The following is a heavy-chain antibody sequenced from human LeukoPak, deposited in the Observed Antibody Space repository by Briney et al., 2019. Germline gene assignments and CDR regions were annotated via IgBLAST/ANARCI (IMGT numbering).Heavy chain of an antibody. D-gene: IGHD3-22*01. J-gene: IGHJ4*02. CDR2: IIPIFGTA. CDR1: GGTFSSYA. CDR3: ARGSRVWDSSGYYYLADDY. V-gene: IGHV1-69*13. Sequence: ASVKVSCKASGGTFSSYAISWVRQAPGQGLEWMGGIIPIFGTANYAQKFQGRVTITADESTSTAYMELSSLRSEDTAVYYCARGSRVWDSSGYYYLADDYWGQGTLVTVSS.